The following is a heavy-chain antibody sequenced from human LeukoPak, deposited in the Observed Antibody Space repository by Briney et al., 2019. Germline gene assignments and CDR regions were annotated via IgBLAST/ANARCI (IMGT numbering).Heavy chain of an antibody. CDR3: ARDNSGSYLQYYYYYMDV. V-gene: IGHV3-66*01. Sequence: GGSLRLSCAASGFTFSSYAMSWVRQAPGKGLEWVSVIYSGGTTYYADSVKGRFTIPRDNAKNSLYLQMNSLRAEDTAVYYCARDNSGSYLQYYYYYMDVWGKGTTVTVSS. D-gene: IGHD1-26*01. J-gene: IGHJ6*03. CDR2: IYSGGTT. CDR1: GFTFSSYA.